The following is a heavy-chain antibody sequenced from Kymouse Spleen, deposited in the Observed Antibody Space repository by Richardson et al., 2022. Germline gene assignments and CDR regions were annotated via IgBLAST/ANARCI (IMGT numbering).Heavy chain of an antibody. Sequence: EVQLVQSGAEVKKPGESLKISCKGSGYSFTSYWIGWVRQMPGKGLEWMGIIYPGDSDTRYSPSFQGQVTISADKSISTAYLQWSSLKASDTAMYYCARQARFLEWSDAFDIWGQGTMVTVSS. CDR1: GYSFTSYW. J-gene: IGHJ3*02. V-gene: IGHV5-51*01. CDR2: IYPGDSDT. CDR3: ARQARFLEWSDAFDI. D-gene: IGHD3-3*01.